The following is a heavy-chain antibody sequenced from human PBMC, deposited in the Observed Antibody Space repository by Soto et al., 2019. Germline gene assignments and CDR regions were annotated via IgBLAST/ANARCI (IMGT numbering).Heavy chain of an antibody. CDR2: IIPIFGTA. V-gene: IGHV1-69*01. D-gene: IGHD6-13*01. Sequence: SVKVSCKASGGTFSSYTISWVRQAPGQGLEWMGGIIPIFGTANYAQKFQGRVTITADESTSTAYMELSSLRSEDTAVYYCAREAPSSSWCGIPRINNYYYYGMDVWGQGTTVTVSS. CDR3: AREAPSSSWCGIPRINNYYYYGMDV. CDR1: GGTFSSYT. J-gene: IGHJ6*02.